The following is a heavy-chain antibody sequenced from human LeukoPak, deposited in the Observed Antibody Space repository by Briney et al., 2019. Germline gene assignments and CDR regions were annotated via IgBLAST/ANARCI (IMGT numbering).Heavy chain of an antibody. J-gene: IGHJ4*02. CDR1: GYSISSGYY. V-gene: IGHV4-38-2*01. D-gene: IGHD7-27*01. CDR2: IYHSGST. CDR3: ARPLTGDRVGY. Sequence: SGTLSLTCAVSGYSISSGYYWGWIRQPPGKGLGWIGSIYHSGSTYYNPSLKSRVTISVDTSKSQFSLKLSSVTAADTAVYYCARPLTGDRVGYWGQGTLVTVSS.